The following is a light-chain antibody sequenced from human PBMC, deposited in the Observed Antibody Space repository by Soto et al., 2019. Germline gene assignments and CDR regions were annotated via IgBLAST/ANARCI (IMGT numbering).Light chain of an antibody. CDR1: QSVTSSY. J-gene: IGKJ3*01. V-gene: IGKV3-20*01. CDR3: EQYANAPFT. CDR2: GAS. Sequence: EIVLTQSPGTLSFSPGERATLTCRASQSVTSSYLAWFQQKPGQAPRLLIYGASSRAIGIPDRFSGSGSGTDFTLTISRLEPEEFAVDYCEQYANAPFTFGPGTKVDIK.